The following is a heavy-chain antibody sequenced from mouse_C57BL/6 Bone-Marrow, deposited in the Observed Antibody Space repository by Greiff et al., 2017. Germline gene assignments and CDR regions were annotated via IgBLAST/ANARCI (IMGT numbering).Heavy chain of an antibody. CDR1: GYTFTSYW. CDR3: ARSPWFAY. CDR2: IDPSDSYT. V-gene: IGHV1-59*01. Sequence: VQLQQPGAELVRPGTSVKLSCKASGYTFTSYWMHWVKQRPGQGLEWIGVIDPSDSYTKYNQKFKGKATLTVDTSSSTAYMQLISLTSEDSAVYYCARSPWFAYWGQGTLVTVSA. J-gene: IGHJ3*01.